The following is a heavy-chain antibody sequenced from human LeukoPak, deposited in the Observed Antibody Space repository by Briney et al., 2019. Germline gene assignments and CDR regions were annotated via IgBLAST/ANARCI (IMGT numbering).Heavy chain of an antibody. V-gene: IGHV4-34*01. CDR1: GGSFSGYY. Sequence: SETLSLTCAVYGGSFSGYYWSWIRQPPGKGLEWIGEINHSGSTNYTPSLKSRVTISVDTSKNQFSLKLNSVTAADTAVYYCAKSNGYGLVDIWGQGTMVTVSS. J-gene: IGHJ3*02. CDR2: INHSGST. D-gene: IGHD3-10*01. CDR3: AKSNGYGLVDI.